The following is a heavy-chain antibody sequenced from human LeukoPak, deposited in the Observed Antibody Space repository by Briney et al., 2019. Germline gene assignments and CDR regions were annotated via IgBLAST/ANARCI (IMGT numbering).Heavy chain of an antibody. CDR2: ISSSSYI. CDR1: GFTFSNYE. D-gene: IGHD6-19*01. CDR3: AREAVAGWY. V-gene: IGHV3-69-1*01. J-gene: IGHJ4*02. Sequence: GGSLRLSCAASGFTFSNYEMNWVRQAPGKGLEWVSSISSSSYIYYVDSVKGRFIISRDNAKNSLYLQMNSLRAEDTAVYYCAREAVAGWYWGQGTLVTVSS.